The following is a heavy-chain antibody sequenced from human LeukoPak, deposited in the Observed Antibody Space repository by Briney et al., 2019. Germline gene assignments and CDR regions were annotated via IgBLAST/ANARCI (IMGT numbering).Heavy chain of an antibody. D-gene: IGHD6-13*01. CDR2: IIPIFGTA. J-gene: IGHJ5*02. CDR1: GGTFSSYA. Sequence: ASVKVSCKASGGTFSSYAISWVRQAPGQGLEWMGGIIPIFGTANYAQKFQGRVTITADESTSTAYMELSSLRSEDTAVYYCARGLASYGSSWYRWFDPRGQGTLVTVSS. CDR3: ARGLASYGSSWYRWFDP. V-gene: IGHV1-69*13.